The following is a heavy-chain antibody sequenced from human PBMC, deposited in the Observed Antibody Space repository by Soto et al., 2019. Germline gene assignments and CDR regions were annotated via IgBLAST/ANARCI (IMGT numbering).Heavy chain of an antibody. CDR1: GGSISSGDYY. D-gene: IGHD3-16*02. J-gene: IGHJ6*02. CDR2: IYYSGST. V-gene: IGHV4-61*08. CDR3: ARVNTFGGVIVTYYGMDV. Sequence: SETLSLTCNVPGGSISSGDYYWSWLRQPPGKDLEWIGYIYYSGSTNYNPSLKSRVTISVDTSKNQFSLKLSSVTAADTAVYYCARVNTFGGVIVTYYGMDVWGQGTTVTVSS.